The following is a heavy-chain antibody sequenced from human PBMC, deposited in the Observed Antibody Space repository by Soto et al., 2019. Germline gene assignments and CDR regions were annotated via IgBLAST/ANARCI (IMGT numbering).Heavy chain of an antibody. CDR3: ASHPYDFWSGYYS. D-gene: IGHD3-3*01. J-gene: IGHJ5*02. CDR2: IYYSGST. Sequence: TSETLSLTCTVSGGSISSYYWSWIRQPPGKGLEWIGYIYYSGSTNYNPSLKSRVTISVDTSKNQFSLKLSSVTAADTAVYYCASHPYDFWSGYYSWGQGTLVTVSS. V-gene: IGHV4-59*01. CDR1: GGSISSYY.